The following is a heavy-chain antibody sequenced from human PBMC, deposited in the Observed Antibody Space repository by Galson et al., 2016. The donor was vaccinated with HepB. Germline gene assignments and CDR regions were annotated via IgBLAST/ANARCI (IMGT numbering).Heavy chain of an antibody. Sequence: SLRLSCAASGFTFGDYVMSWFRQAPGKGLEWVGFIRSKPYGGTTEYAASVKGRFTISRDDSKNIAYPQVNSLKTEDTAVYYCARPSYDYGDFNWYFDFWGRGTLVTVSS. CDR3: ARPSYDYGDFNWYFDF. CDR2: IRSKPYGGTT. CDR1: GFTFGDYV. J-gene: IGHJ2*01. D-gene: IGHD4-17*01. V-gene: IGHV3-49*03.